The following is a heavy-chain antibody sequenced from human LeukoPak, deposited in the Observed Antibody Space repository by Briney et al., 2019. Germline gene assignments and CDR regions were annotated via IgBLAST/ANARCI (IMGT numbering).Heavy chain of an antibody. Sequence: SETLSLTCSVSGGSLSSSYWSWIRQSPGGGLEWMGRVYYSGSTFYNPSLKSRVTISLDTSKNQFSLKLSSVTAADTAVYYCVREVRYYDSSGYFTKSDAFDIWGQGAMVTVSS. CDR3: VREVRYYDSSGYFTKSDAFDI. D-gene: IGHD3-22*01. J-gene: IGHJ3*02. CDR2: VYYSGST. V-gene: IGHV4-59*01. CDR1: GGSLSSSY.